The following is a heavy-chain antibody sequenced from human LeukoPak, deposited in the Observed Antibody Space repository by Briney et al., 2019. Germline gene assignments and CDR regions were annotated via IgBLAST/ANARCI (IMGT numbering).Heavy chain of an antibody. Sequence: SETLSLTCPVYGGSFSGYYWSWIRQPPGKGLEWTGEINHSVSNNYHPSPKSPVTITVDTSRNQLAPNLSSVTPADPPVTYPARGIGDTAKALSDYYMDVWGKGTTVTVSS. V-gene: IGHV4-34*01. D-gene: IGHD5-18*01. CDR2: INHSVSN. J-gene: IGHJ6*03. CDR3: ARGIGDTAKALSDYYMDV. CDR1: GGSFSGYY.